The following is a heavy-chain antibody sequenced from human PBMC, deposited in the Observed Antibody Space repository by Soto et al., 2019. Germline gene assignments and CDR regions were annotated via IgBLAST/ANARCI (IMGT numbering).Heavy chain of an antibody. Sequence: EVQLLESGGGLVQPGGSLRLSCAAPGFTFSNYAMNWVRQAPGKGLEWVSVISGSGGSTYYADSVKGRFTISRANSKNTLYLQMNSLRGEDTAVYYCARRSSGWYFDYWGQGTLVTVSS. CDR3: ARRSSGWYFDY. V-gene: IGHV3-23*01. D-gene: IGHD6-19*01. J-gene: IGHJ4*02. CDR2: ISGSGGST. CDR1: GFTFSNYA.